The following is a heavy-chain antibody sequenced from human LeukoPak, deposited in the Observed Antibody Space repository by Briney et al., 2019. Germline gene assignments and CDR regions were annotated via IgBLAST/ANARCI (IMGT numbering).Heavy chain of an antibody. Sequence: SETLSLTCAVYGGSFSGYYWSWIRQPPGKGLEWIGEIDHSGSTNYNPSLKSRVTISVDTSKNQFSLKLSSVTAADTAVYYCARQSKGYYGSPYIFDYWGQGTLVTVSS. V-gene: IGHV4-34*01. D-gene: IGHD3-10*01. J-gene: IGHJ4*02. CDR2: IDHSGST. CDR3: ARQSKGYYGSPYIFDY. CDR1: GGSFSGYY.